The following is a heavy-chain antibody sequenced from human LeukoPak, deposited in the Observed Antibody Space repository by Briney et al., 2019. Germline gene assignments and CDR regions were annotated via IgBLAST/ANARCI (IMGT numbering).Heavy chain of an antibody. Sequence: GGSLRLSCAASGFTFRDSAMTWVRQAPGKGLEWVSVIYSGGSTYYADSVKGRFTISRDNSKNTLYLQMNSLRAEDTAVYYCVAMVRGVTFDYWGQGTLVTVSS. CDR2: IYSGGST. D-gene: IGHD3-10*01. CDR3: VAMVRGVTFDY. CDR1: GFTFRDSA. J-gene: IGHJ4*02. V-gene: IGHV3-53*01.